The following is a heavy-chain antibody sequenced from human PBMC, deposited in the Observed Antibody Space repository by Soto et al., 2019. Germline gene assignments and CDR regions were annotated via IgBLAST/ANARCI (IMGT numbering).Heavy chain of an antibody. Sequence: GGSLRLSCAASGFTFSTYAVDWVRQAPGKGLEWVAVISYDGNTEYYADSVKGRFTISRDTSKNTLYLQMNSLRGEDTAVYYCARGGHKSSRSSGYYFHMDVWGQGTTVTVSS. V-gene: IGHV3-30-3*01. CDR3: ARGGHKSSRSSGYYFHMDV. J-gene: IGHJ6*02. CDR1: GFTFSTYA. CDR2: ISYDGNTE. D-gene: IGHD6-6*01.